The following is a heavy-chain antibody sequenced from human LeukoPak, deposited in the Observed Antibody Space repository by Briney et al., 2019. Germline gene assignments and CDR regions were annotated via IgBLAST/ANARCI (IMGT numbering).Heavy chain of an antibody. CDR3: ARDCSGGSCYLYFGY. Sequence: ASVKVSCKASGYTLTSYGISWVRQAPGQGLEWMGWISAYNGSTNYAQKLQGRVTMTTDTSTSTAYMELRSLRSDDTAVYYCARDCSGGSCYLYFGYWGQGTLVTVSS. V-gene: IGHV1-18*01. CDR1: GYTLTSYG. J-gene: IGHJ4*02. D-gene: IGHD2-15*01. CDR2: ISAYNGST.